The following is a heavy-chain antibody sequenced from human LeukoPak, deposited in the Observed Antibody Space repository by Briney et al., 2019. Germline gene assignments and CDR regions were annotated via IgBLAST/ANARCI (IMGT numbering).Heavy chain of an antibody. CDR1: GGSFSGYY. CDR2: INHSGST. V-gene: IGHV4-34*01. Sequence: SETQSLTCAVYGGSFSGYYWSWIRQPPGKGLEWIGEINHSGSTNYNPSLKSRVTISVDTSKNQFSLKLSSVTAADTAVYYCARGRLVIAASRFDPWGQGTLVTVSS. J-gene: IGHJ5*02. D-gene: IGHD6-13*01. CDR3: ARGRLVIAASRFDP.